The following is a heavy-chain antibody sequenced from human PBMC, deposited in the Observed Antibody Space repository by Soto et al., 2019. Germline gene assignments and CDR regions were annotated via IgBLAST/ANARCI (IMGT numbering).Heavy chain of an antibody. CDR2: ITGLNGDT. CDR1: GYTFTYRY. Sequence: QMPLVQSGAEVKKTGSSVKVSCTASGYTFTYRYLHWVRQAPGQALEWMGWITGLNGDTNFAQKFQGRVTITRDRSMTTAAMELSSRTSDDTGIYYCATPGAYGGPSYGMDVWGQGTSVTVSS. J-gene: IGHJ6*02. D-gene: IGHD3-10*01. CDR3: ATPGAYGGPSYGMDV. V-gene: IGHV1-45*02.